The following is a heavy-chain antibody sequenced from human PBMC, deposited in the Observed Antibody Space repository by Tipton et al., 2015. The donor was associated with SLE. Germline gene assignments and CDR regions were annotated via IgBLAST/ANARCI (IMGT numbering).Heavy chain of an antibody. CDR2: INHSGST. CDR3: ARGVRYSSGQSAFEI. CDR1: GGSFSGYY. Sequence: LRLSCAVYGGSFSGYYWSWIRQPPGKGLEWIGEINHSGSTNYNPSLKSRVTISINTSKNQFSLNLSSVTAADTAVYFCARGVRYSSGQSAFEIWGQGTMVSVSS. J-gene: IGHJ3*02. D-gene: IGHD6-19*01. V-gene: IGHV4-34*01.